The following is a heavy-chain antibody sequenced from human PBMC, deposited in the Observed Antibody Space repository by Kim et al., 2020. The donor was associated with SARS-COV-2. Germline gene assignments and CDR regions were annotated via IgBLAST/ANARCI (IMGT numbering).Heavy chain of an antibody. V-gene: IGHV4-34*01. CDR2: INHSGST. CDR1: GGSFSGYY. Sequence: SETLSLTCAVYGGSFSGYYWSWIRQPPGKGLEWIGEINHSGSTNYNPSLKSRVTISVDTSKNQFSLKLSSVTAADTAVYYCRYYDSSGPAFDYWGQGTLVTVSS. D-gene: IGHD3-22*01. CDR3: RYYDSSGPAFDY. J-gene: IGHJ4*02.